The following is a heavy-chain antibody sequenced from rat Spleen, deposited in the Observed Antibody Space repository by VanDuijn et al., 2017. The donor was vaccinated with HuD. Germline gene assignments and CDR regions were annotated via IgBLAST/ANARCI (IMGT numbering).Heavy chain of an antibody. D-gene: IGHD1-2*01. CDR3: ARLGIAAIGNWFAS. CDR2: INYDGSST. Sequence: EVQLVESGGGLVRPGGSLKLSCAASGFTFRNYGMAWVRQAPTKGLEWVATINYDGSSTHYRDSVKGRFTISRDNAKSTLYLQVDSLRSEDTATYYCARLGIAAIGNWFASWGQGTLVTVSS. J-gene: IGHJ3*01. CDR1: GFTFRNYG. V-gene: IGHV5-29*01.